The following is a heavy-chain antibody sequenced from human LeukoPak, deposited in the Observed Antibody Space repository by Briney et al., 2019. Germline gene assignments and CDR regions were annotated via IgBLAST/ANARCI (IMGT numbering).Heavy chain of an antibody. J-gene: IGHJ4*02. D-gene: IGHD5-24*01. CDR1: GFTLSSYG. Sequence: GGSLRLSCAAPGFTLSSYGMHWVRQAPGKGLEWVAVISYDGSNKYYADSVKGRFTISRDNSKNTLYLQMNSLRVEDTAVYYCAPEGDGYILFDYWGQGTLVTVSS. CDR2: ISYDGSNK. CDR3: APEGDGYILFDY. V-gene: IGHV3-30*03.